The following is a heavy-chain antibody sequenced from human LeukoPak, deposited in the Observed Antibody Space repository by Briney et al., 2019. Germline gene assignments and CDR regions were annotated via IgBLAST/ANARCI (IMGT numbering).Heavy chain of an antibody. CDR2: IVPILGTT. D-gene: IGHD3-10*01. CDR1: GGTFSSYG. J-gene: IGHJ6*03. Sequence: GASVKVSCKASGGTFSSYGISWVRQAPGQGLEWMGGIVPILGTTNHAQKFQGRVTITADESTSTAYMELSSLRSEDTAVYYCARETEGLNILRGLGMYYLYMDVWGKGTTVTISS. V-gene: IGHV1-69*13. CDR3: ARETEGLNILRGLGMYYLYMDV.